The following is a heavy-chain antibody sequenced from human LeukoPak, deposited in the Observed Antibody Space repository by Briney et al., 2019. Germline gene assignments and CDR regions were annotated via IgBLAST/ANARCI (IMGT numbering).Heavy chain of an antibody. Sequence: SETLSLTCTVSGGSISGYYWSWVRQPPGKGLEWIGYIFYSGSTNYNPSLKSRVTISGDTSKNQFSLKLTSVTAADTAVYYCARGKVGYSYGYYYYYMDVWGKGTTVTVSS. D-gene: IGHD5-18*01. CDR2: IFYSGST. CDR1: GGSISGYY. V-gene: IGHV4-59*01. CDR3: ARGKVGYSYGYYYYYMDV. J-gene: IGHJ6*03.